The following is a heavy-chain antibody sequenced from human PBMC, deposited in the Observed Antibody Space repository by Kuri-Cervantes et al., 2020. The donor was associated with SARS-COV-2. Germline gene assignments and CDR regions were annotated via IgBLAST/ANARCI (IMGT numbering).Heavy chain of an antibody. CDR2: ISGSGGST. Sequence: GESLKIYYAASGFIFSSYAMSWVRQAPGKGLEWVSAISGSGGSTYYADSVKGRFTISRDNSKNTLYLQMNNLRAEDTAVYYCAKDPYDFWSGYYLYYFDYCGQGTLVTVSS. CDR1: GFIFSSYA. CDR3: AKDPYDFWSGYYLYYFDY. J-gene: IGHJ4*02. D-gene: IGHD3-3*01. V-gene: IGHV3-23*01.